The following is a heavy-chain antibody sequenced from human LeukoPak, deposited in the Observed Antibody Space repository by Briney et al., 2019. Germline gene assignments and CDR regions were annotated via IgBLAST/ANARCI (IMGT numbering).Heavy chain of an antibody. CDR1: GFTFRSHS. CDR3: ARGQMVTMDY. J-gene: IGHJ4*02. CDR2: ISSSSSTI. D-gene: IGHD5-24*01. V-gene: IGHV3-48*02. Sequence: GGSLRLSCAASGFTFRSHSMNWVRQAPGKGLEWVSYISSSSSTIYYADSVKGRFTISRDNAKNSLYLQMNSLRDEDTAVYYCARGQMVTMDYWGQGTLVTVSS.